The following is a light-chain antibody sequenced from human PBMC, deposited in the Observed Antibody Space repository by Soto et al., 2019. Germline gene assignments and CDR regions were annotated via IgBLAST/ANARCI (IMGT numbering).Light chain of an antibody. V-gene: IGLV2-14*03. CDR3: SSYTSTSTVV. J-gene: IGLJ2*01. Sequence: QSALTQPASVSGSPGQSITISCTGNSSDVGGYNYVSWYQHHPGKAPKLMIYDVSNRPSGVSNRFSGSKSDNTVSLTISGLQAEDDADYYCSSYTSTSTVVFGGGTKLTVL. CDR2: DVS. CDR1: SSDVGGYNY.